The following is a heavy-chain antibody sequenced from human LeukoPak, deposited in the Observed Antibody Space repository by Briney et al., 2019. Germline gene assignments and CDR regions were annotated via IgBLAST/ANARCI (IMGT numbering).Heavy chain of an antibody. J-gene: IGHJ4*02. Sequence: SETLSLTCTVSGRSISLYYWSWIRQPPGKGLEWIGYIYYSGSTDYNPSLKSRVTISVDTSKNQFSLKLSSVTAADTAVYYCARCFRCDAFLTCYHTYYFDYWGQGTLVTVSS. CDR3: ARCFRCDAFLTCYHTYYFDY. CDR1: GRSISLYY. CDR2: IYYSGST. V-gene: IGHV4-59*12. D-gene: IGHD3/OR15-3a*01.